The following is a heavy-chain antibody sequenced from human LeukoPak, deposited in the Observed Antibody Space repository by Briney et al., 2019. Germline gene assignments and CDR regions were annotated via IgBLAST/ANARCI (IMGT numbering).Heavy chain of an antibody. J-gene: IGHJ3*02. CDR1: GGSISSYY. CDR2: IYYSGST. CDR3: ARRGAVVGATTLRAFDI. Sequence: PETLSLTCTVSGGSISSYYWSWIRQPPGKGLEWIGYIYYSGSTNYNPSLKSRVTISVDTSKNQFSLKLSSVTAADTAVYYCARRGAVVGATTLRAFDIWGQGTMVTVSS. V-gene: IGHV4-59*01. D-gene: IGHD1-26*01.